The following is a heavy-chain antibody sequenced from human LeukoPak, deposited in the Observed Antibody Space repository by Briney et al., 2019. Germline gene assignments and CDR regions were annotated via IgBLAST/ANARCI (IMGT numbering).Heavy chain of an antibody. J-gene: IGHJ4*02. CDR1: GFPFSTYW. CDR3: ARDSPGYLAYDS. D-gene: IGHD1-1*01. Sequence: PGGSLRLSCAASGFPFSTYWMTWVRQAPGKGPEWVANIKEDGSATYYVDSVKGRFTISRDNAKKSLYLQMNSLRAEDTAVYYCARDSPGYLAYDSWGQGTLVTVSS. CDR2: IKEDGSAT. V-gene: IGHV3-7*04.